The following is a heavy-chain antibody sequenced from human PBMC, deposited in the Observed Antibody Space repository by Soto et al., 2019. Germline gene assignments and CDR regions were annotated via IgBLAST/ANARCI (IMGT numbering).Heavy chain of an antibody. D-gene: IGHD6-19*01. J-gene: IGHJ5*01. CDR3: ARGLGRATSKNWFDS. CDR2: ISTSSSYI. V-gene: IGHV3-21*01. CDR1: GFTFNPYN. Sequence: PGGSLRLSCEVSGFTFNPYNMNWVRQAPGKGLEWVASISTSSSYIYYAASVEGRFTVSRDNAKNSLYLQMSDLRDEDTAVYYCARGLGRATSKNWFDSWGQGTQVTVSS.